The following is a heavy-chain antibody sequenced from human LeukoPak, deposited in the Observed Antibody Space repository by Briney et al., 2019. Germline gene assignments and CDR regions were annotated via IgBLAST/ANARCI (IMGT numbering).Heavy chain of an antibody. V-gene: IGHV1-18*01. J-gene: IGHJ6*02. Sequence: ASVKVSCKASGYTFTSYGISWVRQAPGQGLEWMGWISAHNGNTNYAQKLQGRVTMTTDTSTSTAYMELRSLRSDDTAVYYCARGYCSGGSCYFHYGTDVWGQGTTVTVSS. CDR1: GYTFTSYG. D-gene: IGHD2-15*01. CDR2: ISAHNGNT. CDR3: ARGYCSGGSCYFHYGTDV.